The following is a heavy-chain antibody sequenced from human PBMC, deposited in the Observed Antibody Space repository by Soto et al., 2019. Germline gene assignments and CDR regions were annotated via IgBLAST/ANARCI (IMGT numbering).Heavy chain of an antibody. Sequence: SVKVSCKASGFPFTSFAVQWVRQARGQRLEWIGWIVVGSGNTNYAQKFQERVTITRDMSTSTAYMELSSLRSEDTAVYYCAASVVRADYGMDVWGQGTTVTVSS. CDR1: GFPFTSFA. V-gene: IGHV1-58*01. CDR2: IVVGSGNT. J-gene: IGHJ6*02. D-gene: IGHD3-10*01. CDR3: AASVVRADYGMDV.